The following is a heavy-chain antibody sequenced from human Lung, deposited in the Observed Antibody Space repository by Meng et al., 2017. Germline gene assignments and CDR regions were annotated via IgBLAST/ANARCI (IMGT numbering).Heavy chain of an antibody. V-gene: IGHV3-74*03. CDR2: ISGDGGSI. J-gene: IGHJ4*02. CDR3: ARESGYFEY. CDR1: GFTVRSYW. Sequence: VAWGGSGGGIVQPGGSLILSCAASGFTVRSYWMHWVRQAPGKGLVWVLRISGDGGSIVYADSVKGRFTISRDNAKNTLFLQMNSLSAEDTAVYYCARESGYFEYWGQGILVTVSS.